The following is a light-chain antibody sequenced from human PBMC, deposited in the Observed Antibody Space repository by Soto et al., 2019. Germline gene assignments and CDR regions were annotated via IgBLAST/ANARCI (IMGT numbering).Light chain of an antibody. Sequence: ALTQPPSVSGSPGQSVTISCTGTSSDVGSYNRVSWYQQPPGTAPKLMIYEVSNRPSGVPDRFSGSKSGNTASLTISGLQAEDEADYYCSLYTSSSTFVFGTGTKVTVL. CDR2: EVS. CDR3: SLYTSSSTFV. J-gene: IGLJ1*01. CDR1: SSDVGSYNR. V-gene: IGLV2-18*01.